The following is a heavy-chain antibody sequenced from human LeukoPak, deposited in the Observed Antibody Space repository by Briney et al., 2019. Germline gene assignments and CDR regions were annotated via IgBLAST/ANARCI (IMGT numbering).Heavy chain of an antibody. CDR3: ARGRDFWSGYYSDY. CDR2: INSDGSST. J-gene: IGHJ4*02. Sequence: PGGSLRLSCAASGFTFSSYWMHWDRQAPGKGLVWVSRINSDGSSTSYADSVKGRFTISRDNAKNTLYLQMNSLRAEDTAVYYCARGRDFWSGYYSDYWGQGTLVTVSS. D-gene: IGHD3-3*01. CDR1: GFTFSSYW. V-gene: IGHV3-74*01.